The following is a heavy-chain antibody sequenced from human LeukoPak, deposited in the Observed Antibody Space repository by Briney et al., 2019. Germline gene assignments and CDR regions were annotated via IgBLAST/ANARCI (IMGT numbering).Heavy chain of an antibody. D-gene: IGHD3-22*01. V-gene: IGHV4-34*01. Sequence: AETLTLTCAASGGSFSGYYLSWIRQPPGKGLEWIGEINHSGSTNYNPSLKSRVTISVDTSKNQFSLKLSSVTAADTAVYYCARGAVGFRRFYDDSSGNRYYFDYWGQGTLVTVSS. J-gene: IGHJ4*02. CDR3: ARGAVGFRRFYDDSSGNRYYFDY. CDR1: GGSFSGYY. CDR2: INHSGST.